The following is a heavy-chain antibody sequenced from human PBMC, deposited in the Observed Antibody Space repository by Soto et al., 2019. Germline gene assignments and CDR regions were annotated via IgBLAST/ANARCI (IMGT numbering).Heavy chain of an antibody. CDR2: FDPEDGET. J-gene: IGHJ3*02. D-gene: IGHD3-22*01. CDR3: ATDSRRITMIVVLPDAFDI. V-gene: IGHV1-24*01. Sequence: ASVKVSCKVSGYTLTELSMHWVRQAPGKGREWMGGFDPEDGETIYVQKFQGRVTMAEDTSTDTAYMELSSLRSEDTAVYYCATDSRRITMIVVLPDAFDIWGQGTIVTVSS. CDR1: GYTLTELS.